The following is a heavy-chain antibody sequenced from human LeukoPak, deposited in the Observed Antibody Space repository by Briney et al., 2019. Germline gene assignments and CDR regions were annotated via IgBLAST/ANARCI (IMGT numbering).Heavy chain of an antibody. CDR3: ATDSSGYYYLDY. J-gene: IGHJ4*02. D-gene: IGHD3-22*01. V-gene: IGHV1-69*13. CDR2: IIPIFGTA. CDR1: GGTFSSYA. Sequence: SVKVSCKASGGTFSSYAISWVRQAPGQGLEWMGGIIPIFGTANYAQKFQGRVTITADESTSTAYMELSSLRSEDTAVYYCATDSSGYYYLDYWGQGTLVTVSS.